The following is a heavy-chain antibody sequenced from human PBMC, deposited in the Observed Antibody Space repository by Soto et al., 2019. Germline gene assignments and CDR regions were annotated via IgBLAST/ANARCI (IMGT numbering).Heavy chain of an antibody. Sequence: GRSLRLSCAASGFTVSSNYMSWVLQAPGRGLEWVSVIYSGGSTYYADSVKGRFTISRDNSKNTLYLQMNSLRSEDTAVYYCAVTVTITLYYYYYGMDVWGQGTTVTVSS. CDR3: AVTVTITLYYYYYGMDV. CDR1: GFTVSSNY. CDR2: IYSGGST. D-gene: IGHD4-17*01. V-gene: IGHV3-53*05. J-gene: IGHJ6*02.